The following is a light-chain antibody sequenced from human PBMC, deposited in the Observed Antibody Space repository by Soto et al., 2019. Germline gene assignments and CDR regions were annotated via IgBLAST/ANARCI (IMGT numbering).Light chain of an antibody. CDR3: QQYKNGWT. V-gene: IGKV3-15*01. CDR2: GAS. CDR1: QSVSTF. Sequence: EIVLTQSPSTLSLSPGERAALSCRASQSVSTFLAWYQQKPGQAPWLLIYGASTRATGIPARFSGSGSGTEFTLTISSLQSEEFAVYYCQQYKNGWTFGQGAKVDIK. J-gene: IGKJ1*01.